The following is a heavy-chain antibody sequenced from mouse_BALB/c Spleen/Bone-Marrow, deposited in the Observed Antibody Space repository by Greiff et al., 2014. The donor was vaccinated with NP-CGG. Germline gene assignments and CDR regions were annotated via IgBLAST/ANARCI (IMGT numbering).Heavy chain of an antibody. Sequence: VQLQQPGAELVKPGASVELSCTASGFNIKDTYMHWVKQRPEQGLEWIGRIDPANGNTKYDPKFQGKATITADTSSNTAYLQLSSLTSEDTAVYYCASYYYGRAWFAYWGQGTLVTVSA. D-gene: IGHD1-1*01. CDR2: IDPANGNT. V-gene: IGHV14-3*02. CDR3: ASYYYGRAWFAY. CDR1: GFNIKDTY. J-gene: IGHJ3*01.